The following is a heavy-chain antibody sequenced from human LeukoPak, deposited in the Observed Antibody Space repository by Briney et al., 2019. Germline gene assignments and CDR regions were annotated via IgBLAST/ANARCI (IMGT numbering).Heavy chain of an antibody. J-gene: IGHJ4*02. CDR1: GVSISSDY. D-gene: IGHD6-6*01. CDR2: IYYTGST. CDR3: ASESSSSVDY. V-gene: IGHV4-59*12. Sequence: SETLSLTCTVSGVSISSDYWSWIRQPPGKGLEWIGYIYYTGSTNYNPSLKSRLTISVDTSKNQFSLRLTSVTAADTAVYYCASESSSSVDYWGQGTLVTVSS.